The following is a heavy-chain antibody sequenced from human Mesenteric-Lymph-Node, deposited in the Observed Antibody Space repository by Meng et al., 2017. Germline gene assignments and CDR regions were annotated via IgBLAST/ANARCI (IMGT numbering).Heavy chain of an antibody. D-gene: IGHD3-22*01. Sequence: GESLKISCAASGFTFSNAWMSWVRQAPGKGLEWVGRIKSKTDGGTTDYAAPVKGRFTISRDDSKNTLYLQMNSLKTEDTAVYYCTTGVYDSSGYSDYWGQGTLVTVSS. CDR1: GFTFSNAW. CDR3: TTGVYDSSGYSDY. CDR2: IKSKTDGGTT. V-gene: IGHV3-15*01. J-gene: IGHJ4*02.